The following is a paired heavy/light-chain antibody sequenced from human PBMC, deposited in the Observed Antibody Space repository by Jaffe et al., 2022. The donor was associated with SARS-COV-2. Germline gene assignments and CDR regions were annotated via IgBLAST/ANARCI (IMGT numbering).Light chain of an antibody. Sequence: SYELTQPPSVSVSPGQTARITCSADALPNQYAYWYQQKPGQAPVLVIYKDTERPSGIPERFSGSSSGTTVTLTISGVQAEDEADYYCQSTDNSGPYWVFGSGTKVTVL. V-gene: IGLV3-25*03. CDR1: ALPNQY. CDR3: QSTDNSGPYWV. J-gene: IGLJ1*01. CDR2: KDT.
Heavy chain of an antibody. V-gene: IGHV2-5*02. CDR2: IYWDDDK. CDR3: VHTGSVPPGLVGAFDV. J-gene: IGHJ3*01. CDR1: GFSLSTSGVG. Sequence: QITLKESGPTLVKPTQTLTLTCSFSGFSLSTSGVGVGWMRQPPGKALEWLALIYWDDDKRYSPSLKSRLTITKDISKNQVVLTMTNMDPVDTATFYCVHTGSVPPGLVGAFDVWGRGTMVTVSS. D-gene: IGHD2-2*01.